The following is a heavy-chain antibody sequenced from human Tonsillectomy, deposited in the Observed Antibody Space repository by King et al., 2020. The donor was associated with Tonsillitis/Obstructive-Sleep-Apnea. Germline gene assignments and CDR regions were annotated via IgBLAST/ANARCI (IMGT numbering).Heavy chain of an antibody. D-gene: IGHD1-26*01. CDR3: AKIGHNGRYLRGAFDI. J-gene: IGHJ3*02. Sequence: VQLVESGGGVVQPGGSLRLSCAASGFTFDDYTMHWVRQVPGKGLEWFSLISGDGKTTSHVDPVKGRFTISRDNSKNSLYLQMNSLRPEDTALYYCAKIGHNGRYLRGAFDIWGQGTMVTVSS. V-gene: IGHV3-43*02. CDR1: GFTFDDYT. CDR2: ISGDGKTT.